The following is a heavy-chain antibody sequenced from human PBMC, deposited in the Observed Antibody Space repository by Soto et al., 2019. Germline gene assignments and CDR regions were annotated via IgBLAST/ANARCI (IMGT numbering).Heavy chain of an antibody. CDR3: ARERYQVISDGMDV. V-gene: IGHV1-2*02. J-gene: IGHJ6*02. Sequence: QVQLVQSGADVKTPGASVRVSCKASGYTFTGYYVHWVREAPGQGLEWMGWINPETGGTSYAQKFQGRGTLFRDTSINTAYLELSRLRFDDAAVYFCARERYQVISDGMDVWGQGTTVTVSS. CDR2: INPETGGT. CDR1: GYTFTGYY. D-gene: IGHD2-2*01.